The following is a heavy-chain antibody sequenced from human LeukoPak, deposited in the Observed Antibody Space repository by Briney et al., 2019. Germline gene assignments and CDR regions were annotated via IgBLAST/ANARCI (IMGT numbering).Heavy chain of an antibody. D-gene: IGHD3-10*01. CDR1: GFTGSSNY. Sequence: PGGSLRLSCAASGFTGSSNYINWVRQAPGKGLEWVSVIYSGGSTYYPDSVKGRFTISRDNSKNTLYLQMNSLRAEDTAVYYCARDRRGVGAFDICGQGTMVTVSS. V-gene: IGHV3-53*01. CDR3: ARDRRGVGAFDI. CDR2: IYSGGST. J-gene: IGHJ3*02.